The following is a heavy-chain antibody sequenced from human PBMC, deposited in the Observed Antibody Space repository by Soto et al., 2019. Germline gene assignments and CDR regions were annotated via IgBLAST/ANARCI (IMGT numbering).Heavy chain of an antibody. J-gene: IGHJ2*01. CDR2: ISWNSGSI. D-gene: IGHD5-18*01. CDR3: AKEAGDVDTAMVGYFDL. V-gene: IGHV3-9*01. Sequence: EVQLVESGGGLVQPGRSLRLSCAASGFTFDDYAMHWVRQAPGKGLEWVSGISWNSGSIGYADSVKGRFTISRDNAKNSLYLQMNSLRAEDTALYYCAKEAGDVDTAMVGYFDLWGRGTLVTVSS. CDR1: GFTFDDYA.